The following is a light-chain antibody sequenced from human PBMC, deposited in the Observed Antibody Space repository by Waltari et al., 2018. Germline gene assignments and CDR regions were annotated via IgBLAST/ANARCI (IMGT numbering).Light chain of an antibody. CDR1: RGHADYF. V-gene: IGLV4-69*01. CDR2: VYSNGVE. J-gene: IGLJ3*02. CDR3: QTWATGIVV. Sequence: VVTQSPSASASLGASVKLTCTLSRGHADYFIDWHHQQPQKSPKYLTKVYSNGVERKGDGIPDRFSGSSSGAERYLVISGLQSDDEADYYCQTWATGIVVFGGGTKLTVL.